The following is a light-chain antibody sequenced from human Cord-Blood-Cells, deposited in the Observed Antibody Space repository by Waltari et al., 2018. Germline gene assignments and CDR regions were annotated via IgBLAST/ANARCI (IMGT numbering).Light chain of an antibody. CDR1: SSDVGRYNL. CDR2: EGS. V-gene: IGLV2-23*01. CDR3: CSYAGSSTYV. J-gene: IGLJ1*01. Sequence: QSALTHPAPVSGSPGQAITISCTGTSSDVGRYNLISWYQQHPGKAPKLMIYEGSKRPSGVSNRFAGSKSGNTASLTISGLQAEDEADYYCCSYAGSSTYVFGTGTKVTVL.